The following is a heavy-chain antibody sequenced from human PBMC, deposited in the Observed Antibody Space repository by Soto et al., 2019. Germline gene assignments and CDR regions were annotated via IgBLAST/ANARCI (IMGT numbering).Heavy chain of an antibody. CDR3: ARSGGYCISTSCYEYYYGMDV. J-gene: IGHJ6*02. CDR2: IYYSGST. D-gene: IGHD2-2*01. V-gene: IGHV4-4*02. Sequence: SETLSLTCAVSGGAISSSKWWSWVLQPPGKGLEWIGDIYYSGSTYYNPSLKSRVTISVDTSKNQFSLKLSSVTAADTAVYYCARSGGYCISTSCYEYYYGMDVWGQGTTVTVSS. CDR1: GGAISSSKW.